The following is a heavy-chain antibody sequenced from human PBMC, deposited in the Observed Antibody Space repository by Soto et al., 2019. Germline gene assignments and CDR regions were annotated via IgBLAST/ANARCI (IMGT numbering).Heavy chain of an antibody. CDR2: FSAGGHA. D-gene: IGHD4-17*01. Sequence: QLLESGGGLVQPGGSLRLSCEASGFSFSSYALSWVRQAPGKGLEWVSTFSAGGHAYYADSVKGRFTIAKDTSKNTLRLQASSLRAEDTAVYYCAKESMPQHYGDTLFDYWGQGTRVTVSS. V-gene: IGHV3-23*01. CDR1: GFSFSSYA. J-gene: IGHJ4*02. CDR3: AKESMPQHYGDTLFDY.